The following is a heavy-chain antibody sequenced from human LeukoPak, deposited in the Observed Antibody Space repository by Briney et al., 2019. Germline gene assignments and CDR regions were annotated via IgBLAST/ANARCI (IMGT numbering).Heavy chain of an antibody. CDR3: ARVFRRGYSYGYVNY. CDR1: GGSLSGYY. Sequence: SETLSLTCAVYGGSLSGYYCSWISQPPGKGMEWIGAINPSGSTNYNTSLKSRVTISVDTSKNQFSLKLSSVTAADTAVYYCARVFRRGYSYGYVNYWGQGTLVTVSS. V-gene: IGHV4-34*01. CDR2: INPSGST. J-gene: IGHJ4*02. D-gene: IGHD5-18*01.